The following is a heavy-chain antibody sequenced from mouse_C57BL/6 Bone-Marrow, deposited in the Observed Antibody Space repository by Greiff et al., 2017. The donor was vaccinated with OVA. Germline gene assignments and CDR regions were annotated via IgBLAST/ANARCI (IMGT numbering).Heavy chain of an antibody. CDR2: INPNNGGT. CDR1: GYTFTDYY. J-gene: IGHJ2*01. Sequence: VQLQQSGPELVKPGASVKISCKASGYTFTDYYMNWVKQSHGKSLEWIGDINPNNGGTSYNQKFKGKATLTVDKSSSTAYMELRSLTSEDSAVYYCARDGGYSFDYWGQGTTLTVSS. D-gene: IGHD1-1*02. CDR3: ARDGGYSFDY. V-gene: IGHV1-26*01.